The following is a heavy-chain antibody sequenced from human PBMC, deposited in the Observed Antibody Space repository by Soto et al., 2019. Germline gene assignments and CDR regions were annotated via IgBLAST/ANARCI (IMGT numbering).Heavy chain of an antibody. Sequence: PSETLSLTCTVSGGSISSGGYYWSWIRQHPGKGLEWIGYIYYSGSTYYNPSLKSRVTISVDTSKNQFSLKLSSVTAADTAVYYCARASYYDILTGQFDYWGQGTLVTVSS. V-gene: IGHV4-31*03. CDR3: ARASYYDILTGQFDY. D-gene: IGHD3-9*01. CDR2: IYYSGST. J-gene: IGHJ4*02. CDR1: GGSISSGGYY.